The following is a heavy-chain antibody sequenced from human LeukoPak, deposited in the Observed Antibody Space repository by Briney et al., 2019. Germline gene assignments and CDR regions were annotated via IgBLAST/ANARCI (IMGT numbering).Heavy chain of an antibody. CDR3: VRDSGYGLDAFDI. J-gene: IGHJ3*02. V-gene: IGHV6-1*01. Sequence: SQTLPLTFAISGDSVSSNSAAWNWIRQSPSRGLEWLGRTYYRSKWLNDYPLSMKSRITINADTSKNHFSLQLKSVTPEDTAVYYCVRDSGYGLDAFDIWGQGTKVTVSS. CDR1: GDSVSSNSAA. D-gene: IGHD5-12*01. CDR2: TYYRSKWLN.